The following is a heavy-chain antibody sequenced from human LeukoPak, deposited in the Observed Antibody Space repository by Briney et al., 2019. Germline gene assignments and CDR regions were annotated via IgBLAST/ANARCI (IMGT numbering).Heavy chain of an antibody. CDR2: IRYDGSNK. Sequence: GGSLRLSCAASGFTFSSYGMHWVRQAPGKGLEWVAFIRYDGSNKYYADSVKGRFTVSRDNSKNTLYLQMNRLRAEDTAVYYCAKAHFNYFDYWGQGTLVTVSS. V-gene: IGHV3-30*02. CDR1: GFTFSSYG. J-gene: IGHJ4*02. D-gene: IGHD3-3*02. CDR3: AKAHFNYFDY.